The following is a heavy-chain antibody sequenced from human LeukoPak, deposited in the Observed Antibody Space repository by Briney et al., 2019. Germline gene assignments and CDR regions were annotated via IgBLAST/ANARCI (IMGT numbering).Heavy chain of an antibody. Sequence: SETLSLTCTVSGGSISSSSYYWGWIRQPPGKGLEWIGSIYYSGSTNYNPSLKSRVTISVDTSKNQFSLKLSSVTAADTAVYYCARAWRVGATKFYYYYMDVWGKGTTVTISS. CDR2: IYYSGST. CDR1: GGSISSSSYY. D-gene: IGHD1-26*01. V-gene: IGHV4-39*07. CDR3: ARAWRVGATKFYYYYMDV. J-gene: IGHJ6*03.